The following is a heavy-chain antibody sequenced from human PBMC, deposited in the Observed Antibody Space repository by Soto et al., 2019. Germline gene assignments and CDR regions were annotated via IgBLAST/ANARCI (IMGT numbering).Heavy chain of an antibody. CDR3: AKYSYDSSGYYVKPFDY. CDR1: GFTFSGYA. D-gene: IGHD3-22*01. V-gene: IGHV3-23*01. Sequence: PGGSLRLTCAASGFTFSGYAMSWDRQAPGKGLEWVSAISGSGGSTYYADSVKGRFTISRDNSKNTLYLQMNSLRAEDTAVYYCAKYSYDSSGYYVKPFDYWGQGTLVTVSS. CDR2: ISGSGGST. J-gene: IGHJ4*02.